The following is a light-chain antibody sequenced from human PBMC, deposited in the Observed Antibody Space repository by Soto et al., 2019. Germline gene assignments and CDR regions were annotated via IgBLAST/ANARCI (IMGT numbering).Light chain of an antibody. CDR1: SSDVGGYNY. CDR3: SLYASSKNICF. CDR2: DVS. Sequence: QSALTQPASVSGSPGQSITISCTGTSSDVGGYNYVSWYQQHPGKAPKLMIYDVSNRPSGVSNRFSGSKSGNTASLTISGRQLEEGVVYYCSLYASSKNICFFAGGPKVTVL. V-gene: IGLV2-14*01. J-gene: IGLJ1*01.